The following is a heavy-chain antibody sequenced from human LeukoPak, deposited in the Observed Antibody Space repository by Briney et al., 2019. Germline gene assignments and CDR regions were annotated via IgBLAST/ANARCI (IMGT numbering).Heavy chain of an antibody. J-gene: IGHJ3*02. Sequence: ASVKVSRKASGYTFTSYGISWVRQAPGQGLEWMGWISAYNGNTNYAQKLQGRVTMTTDTSTSTAYMELRSLRSDDTAVYYCARDSSGSYYKDAFDIWGQGTMVTVSS. CDR2: ISAYNGNT. CDR1: GYTFTSYG. CDR3: ARDSSGSYYKDAFDI. D-gene: IGHD3-10*01. V-gene: IGHV1-18*01.